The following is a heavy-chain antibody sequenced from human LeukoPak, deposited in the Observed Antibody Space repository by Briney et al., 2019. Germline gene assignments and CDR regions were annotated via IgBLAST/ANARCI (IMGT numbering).Heavy chain of an antibody. CDR1: GFTFSSYS. Sequence: GGSLRLSCAASGFTFSSYSMNWVRQAPGKGLEWVSSISSSSSYIYCADSVKGRFTISRDNAKNSLYLQMNSLRAEDTAVYYCARVDILTGYYGFDPWGQGTLVTVSS. D-gene: IGHD3-9*01. CDR3: ARVDILTGYYGFDP. CDR2: ISSSSSYI. V-gene: IGHV3-21*01. J-gene: IGHJ5*02.